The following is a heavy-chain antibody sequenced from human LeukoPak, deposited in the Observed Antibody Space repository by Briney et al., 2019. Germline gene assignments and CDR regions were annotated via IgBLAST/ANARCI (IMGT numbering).Heavy chain of an antibody. CDR3: ARATVGTVEFDQ. CDR2: MHYSGST. V-gene: IGHV4-39*07. Sequence: SETLSVTCIVSGGSISSAGHCWGWIRQPPGKGLEWIGSMHYSGSTYYNPSLKSRVTISVDTSKNQFSLKLHSMTAADSAVYYCARATVGTVEFDQWGQGTLVTVSS. CDR1: GGSISSAGHC. D-gene: IGHD5-12*01. J-gene: IGHJ4*02.